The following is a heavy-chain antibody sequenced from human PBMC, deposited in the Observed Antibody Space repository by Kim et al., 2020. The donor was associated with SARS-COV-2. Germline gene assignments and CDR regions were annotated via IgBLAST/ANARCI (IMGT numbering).Heavy chain of an antibody. CDR2: INPSSGST. V-gene: IGHV1-46*03. CDR1: GYTFTNSH. Sequence: ASVKVSCKASGYTFTNSHIQWVRQAPGQGLEWMGRINPSSGSTTYSQKLEGRVTMTRDTSTGTAYMELSSLRSEDTALYYCARGGGGVGVW. D-gene: IGHD3-16*01. CDR3: ARGGGGVGV. J-gene: IGHJ3*01.